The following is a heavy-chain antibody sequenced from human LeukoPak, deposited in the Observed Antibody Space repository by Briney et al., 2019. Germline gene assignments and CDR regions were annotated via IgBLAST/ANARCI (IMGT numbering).Heavy chain of an antibody. V-gene: IGHV5-51*03. CDR3: ARLPGYYDRYYFDY. J-gene: IGHJ4*02. CDR1: GYNFTSYW. D-gene: IGHD3-22*01. Sequence: GESLKISRKGSGYNFTSYWIGWVRPMPGKSLEWMGIIYPGDSDTRYSPSFQGQVTISADKSISTAYLQWSSLKASDTAMYYCARLPGYYDRYYFDYWGQGTLVTVSS. CDR2: IYPGDSDT.